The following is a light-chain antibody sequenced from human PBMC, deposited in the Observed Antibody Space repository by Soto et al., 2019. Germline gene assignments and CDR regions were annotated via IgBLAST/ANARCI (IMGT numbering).Light chain of an antibody. Sequence: DIQLTQSPSFLFASVGDRVTITCRASQGISSFLAWYQQKPGKAHKLLIYAASTLQSGVPSRFSGSGSGTEFTLTVSSLQPEECATYFCQQLNSYPLTLGGGTKVEI. J-gene: IGKJ4*01. V-gene: IGKV1-9*01. CDR3: QQLNSYPLT. CDR2: AAS. CDR1: QGISSF.